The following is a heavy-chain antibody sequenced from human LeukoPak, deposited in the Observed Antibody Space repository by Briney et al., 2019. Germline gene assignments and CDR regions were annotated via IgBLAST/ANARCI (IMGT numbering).Heavy chain of an antibody. J-gene: IGHJ3*02. CDR1: GFTFSSYA. V-gene: IGHV3-23*01. CDR3: AKGDSGLPSHWAFDI. CDR2: ISGSGGST. Sequence: GGSLRLSCAASGFTFSSYAMSWVRQAPGKGLEWVSAISGSGGSTYYADSVKGRFTISRDNSKNTLYLQVNSLRAEDTAVYYCAKGDSGLPSHWAFDIWGQGTMVTVSS. D-gene: IGHD6-19*01.